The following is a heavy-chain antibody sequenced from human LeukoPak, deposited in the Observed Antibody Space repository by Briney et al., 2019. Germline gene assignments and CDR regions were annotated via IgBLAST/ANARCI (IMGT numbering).Heavy chain of an antibody. Sequence: GSLRLSCAASGFTFSSYSMNWVRQAPGKGLEWVSYISSSSSTIYYADSVKGRFTVSRDNAKNSLYLQMNSLRAEDTAVYYCARIYDTTAYWGQGTLVTVSS. V-gene: IGHV3-48*01. J-gene: IGHJ4*02. CDR3: ARIYDTTAY. CDR1: GFTFSSYS. D-gene: IGHD3-16*01. CDR2: ISSSSSTI.